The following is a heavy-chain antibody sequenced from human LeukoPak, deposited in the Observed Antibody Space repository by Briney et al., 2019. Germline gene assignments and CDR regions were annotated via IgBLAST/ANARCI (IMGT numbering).Heavy chain of an antibody. D-gene: IGHD3-10*01. J-gene: IGHJ4*02. Sequence: TGGSLRLSCAASGFTFSSYSMNWVRQAPGKGLEWVSYISTRITTTYYADSVKGRFTISRDNSKNTLYLQMNSLRAEDTAVYYCARVGGGSGPYYFDYWGQGTLVTVSS. CDR2: ISTRITTT. CDR1: GFTFSSYS. V-gene: IGHV3-48*01. CDR3: ARVGGGSGPYYFDY.